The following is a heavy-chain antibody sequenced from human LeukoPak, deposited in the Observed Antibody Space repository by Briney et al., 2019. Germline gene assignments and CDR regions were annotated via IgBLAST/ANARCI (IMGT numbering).Heavy chain of an antibody. CDR2: IYYSGST. J-gene: IGHJ3*02. CDR1: GGSISSYY. V-gene: IGHV4-59*01. CDR3: ARTYYHGDLGDDAFDI. D-gene: IGHD4-17*01. Sequence: PSETLSLTCTVSGGSISSYYWSWIRQPPGKGLEWIGYIYYSGSTNYNPPLKSRVTISVDTSKNQFSLKLSSVTAADTAVYYCARTYYHGDLGDDAFDIWGQGTMVTVSS.